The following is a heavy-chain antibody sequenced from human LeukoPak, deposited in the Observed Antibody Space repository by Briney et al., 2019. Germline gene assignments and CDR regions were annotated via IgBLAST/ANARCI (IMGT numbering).Heavy chain of an antibody. CDR3: ERLPDY. CDR2: ISGSGGST. J-gene: IGHJ4*02. V-gene: IGHV3-23*01. CDR1: ALTFSSYA. D-gene: IGHD5-18*01. Sequence: GGSLRLSCATSALTFSSYAMNWVRQAPGKGLEWVSAISGSGGSTYYADSVKGRFTISRDNSKNTLYLQMNSLRAEDTAVYYCERLPDYWGQGTLVTVSS.